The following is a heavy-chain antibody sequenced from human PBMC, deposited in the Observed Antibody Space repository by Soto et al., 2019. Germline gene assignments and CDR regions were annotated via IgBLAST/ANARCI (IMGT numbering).Heavy chain of an antibody. CDR3: AKAGNSWPYYYYYMDV. J-gene: IGHJ6*03. V-gene: IGHV3-23*01. D-gene: IGHD6-13*01. Sequence: GGSLRLSCAASGFTFSSYAMNWVRLAPGKGLEWVSAISGSGGRTYYADSVKGRFTISRDNSKNTLHLQMNSLRAEDTAVYYCAKAGNSWPYYYYYMDVWGKGTTVTVSS. CDR1: GFTFSSYA. CDR2: ISGSGGRT.